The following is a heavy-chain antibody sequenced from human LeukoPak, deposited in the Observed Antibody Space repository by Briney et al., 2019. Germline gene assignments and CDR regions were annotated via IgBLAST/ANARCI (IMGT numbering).Heavy chain of an antibody. CDR2: ISWESGRI. J-gene: IGHJ4*02. D-gene: IGHD3-22*01. CDR1: GSTFDNYS. V-gene: IGHV3-9*01. Sequence: GGSLSLSCVAAGSTFDNYSIEWVRQAAGGGLEWVSGISWESGRIAYADSVKGRFTVSRDNAKNALYLQMNSLRIEDTALYYCTRDIGYYDTSGGFDCWGQGTLVTVSS. CDR3: TRDIGYYDTSGGFDC.